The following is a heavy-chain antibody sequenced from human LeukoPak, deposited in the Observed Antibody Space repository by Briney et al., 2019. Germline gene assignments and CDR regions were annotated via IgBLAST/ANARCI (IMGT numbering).Heavy chain of an antibody. J-gene: IGHJ4*02. Sequence: SVKVSCKASGYTFTGYYMHWVRQAPGQALEWMAWINSNSGGTNYAQKFQGRVTVNRETSISTAYMELSRLRSDDTAVYYCARVGSSGWYVHPTLDYWGQGTLVTVSS. V-gene: IGHV1-2*02. CDR1: GYTFTGYY. CDR3: ARVGSSGWYVHPTLDY. CDR2: INSNSGGT. D-gene: IGHD6-19*01.